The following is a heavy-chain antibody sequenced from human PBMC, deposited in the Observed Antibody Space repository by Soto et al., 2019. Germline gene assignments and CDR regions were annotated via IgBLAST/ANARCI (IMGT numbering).Heavy chain of an antibody. D-gene: IGHD2-2*01. J-gene: IGHJ4*02. CDR2: IDSTGTYI. V-gene: IGHV3-21*01. CDR1: GFTFHNYG. Sequence: GGSLRLSCVGSGFTFHNYGMSWVRHAPGKGLEWLSSIDSTGTYIYYANSLKGRFTISRDNAKSSLYLQMNSLRAEDTAVYYCARAIEEVPAAAQGYWGQGTPVTVSS. CDR3: ARAIEEVPAAAQGY.